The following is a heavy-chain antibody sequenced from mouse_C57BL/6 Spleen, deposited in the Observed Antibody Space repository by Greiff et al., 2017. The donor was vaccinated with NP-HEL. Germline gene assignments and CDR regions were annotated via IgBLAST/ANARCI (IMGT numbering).Heavy chain of an antibody. CDR1: GYTFTEYT. D-gene: IGHD1-1*01. Sequence: VQLQQPGAELVKPGASVKLSCKASGYTFTEYTIHWVKQRSGQGLEWIGWFYPGSGSIKYNEKFKDKATLTADKSSSTVYMELSRLTSEDSAVYFCARHEELLLLRHWYFDVWGTGTTVTVSS. V-gene: IGHV1-62-2*01. J-gene: IGHJ1*03. CDR3: ARHEELLLLRHWYFDV. CDR2: FYPGSGSI.